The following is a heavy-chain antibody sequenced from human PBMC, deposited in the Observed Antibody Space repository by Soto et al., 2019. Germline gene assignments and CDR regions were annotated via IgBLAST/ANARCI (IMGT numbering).Heavy chain of an antibody. V-gene: IGHV4-31*03. CDR2: IYYSGST. J-gene: IGHJ2*01. CDR3: ARDGGYCSSTSCYGRWYFDL. D-gene: IGHD2-2*01. Sequence: QVQLQESGPGLVKPSQTLSLTCTVSGGSISSGGYYWSWIRQHPGKGLEWIGYIYYSGSTYYNPSLKMRVTISVETSKTQFSLKLSSVTAADTAVYYCARDGGYCSSTSCYGRWYFDLWGRGTLVTVSS. CDR1: GGSISSGGYY.